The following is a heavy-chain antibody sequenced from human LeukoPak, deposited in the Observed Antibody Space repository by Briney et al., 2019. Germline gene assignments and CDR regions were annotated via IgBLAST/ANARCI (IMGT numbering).Heavy chain of an antibody. CDR1: GFTFSSYW. CDR3: VRDIEAAGLFLDY. Sequence: GGSLRLSCAASGFTFSSYWMHWVRQAPGKGLVWVSRINSDGSSTSYADSVKGRFTISRDNAKNTLYLQMNSLRAEDTAVYYCVRDIEAAGLFLDYWGQGTLVTVS. CDR2: INSDGSST. V-gene: IGHV3-74*01. D-gene: IGHD6-13*01. J-gene: IGHJ4*02.